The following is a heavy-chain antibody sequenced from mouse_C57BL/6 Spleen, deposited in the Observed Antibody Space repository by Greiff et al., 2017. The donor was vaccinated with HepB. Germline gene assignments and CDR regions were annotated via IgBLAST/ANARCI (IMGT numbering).Heavy chain of an antibody. CDR3: ARETVVAKGDY. CDR2: IYPGDGDT. J-gene: IGHJ2*01. Sequence: VQLQQSGPELVKPGASVKISCKASGYAFSSSWMNWVKQRPGKGLEWIGRIYPGDGDTNYNGKFKGKATLTADKSSSTAYMQLSSLTAEDYAVYFCARETVVAKGDYWGQGTTLTVSS. D-gene: IGHD1-1*01. V-gene: IGHV1-82*01. CDR1: GYAFSSSW.